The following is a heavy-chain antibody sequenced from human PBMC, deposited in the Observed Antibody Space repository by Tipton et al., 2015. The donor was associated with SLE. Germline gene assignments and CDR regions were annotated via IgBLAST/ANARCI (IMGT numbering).Heavy chain of an antibody. D-gene: IGHD4-17*01. V-gene: IGHV4-31*03. CDR3: ARVTVTPDAFDI. Sequence: TLSLTCTVSGGSISSSSYYWGWIRQPPGKGLEWIGYIYYSGNTYYNPSLKSRVTISVDTSKNQFSLKLSSATAADTAVYYCARVTVTPDAFDIWGQGTMVTVSS. CDR2: IYYSGNT. J-gene: IGHJ3*02. CDR1: GGSISSSSYY.